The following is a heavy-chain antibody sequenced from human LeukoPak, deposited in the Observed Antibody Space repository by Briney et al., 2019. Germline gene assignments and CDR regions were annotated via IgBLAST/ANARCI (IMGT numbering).Heavy chain of an antibody. CDR2: ISYDGSNK. J-gene: IGHJ5*02. Sequence: SGGSLRLSCAASGFTFSSYAMHWVRQAPGEGLEWVAVISYDGSNKYYADSVKGRFTISRDNSKNTLYLQMNSLRAEDTAVYYCARDSSTLNWFDPWGQGTLVTVSS. D-gene: IGHD6-13*01. CDR1: GFTFSSYA. CDR3: ARDSSTLNWFDP. V-gene: IGHV3-30*04.